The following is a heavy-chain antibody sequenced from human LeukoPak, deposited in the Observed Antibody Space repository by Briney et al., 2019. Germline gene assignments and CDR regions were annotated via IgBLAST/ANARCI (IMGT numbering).Heavy chain of an antibody. CDR3: ARWPPSEDLVVVPAPNYYMDV. CDR2: INHSGST. J-gene: IGHJ6*03. Sequence: SETLSLTCAVYGGSFSGYYWSWIRQPPGKGLEWIGEINHSGSTNYNPSLKSRVTISVDTSKNQFSLKLSSVTAADTAVYYCARWPPSEDLVVVPAPNYYMDVWGKGTTVTVSS. CDR1: GGSFSGYY. D-gene: IGHD2-2*01. V-gene: IGHV4-34*01.